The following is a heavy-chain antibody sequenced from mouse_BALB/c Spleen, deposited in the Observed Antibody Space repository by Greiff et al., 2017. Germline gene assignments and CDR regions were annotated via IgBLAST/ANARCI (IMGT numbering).Heavy chain of an antibody. D-gene: IGHD1-2*01. CDR3: ARGGHHYGLAY. CDR2: ISTYYGNT. J-gene: IGHJ3*01. V-gene: IGHV1-67*01. CDR1: SYTFTDYA. Sequence: QVQLKESGPELVRPGVSVKISCKGSSYTFTDYAMHWVKQSHAKSLEWIGVISTYYGNTNYNQKFKGKATMTVDKSSSTAYMELARLTSEDSAVYYCARGGHHYGLAYWGQGTLVTVSA.